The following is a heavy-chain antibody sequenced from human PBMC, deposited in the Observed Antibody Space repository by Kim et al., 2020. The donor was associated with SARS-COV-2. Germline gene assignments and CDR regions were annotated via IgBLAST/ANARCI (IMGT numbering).Heavy chain of an antibody. CDR3: ARESRDWNDGGYYYYGMDV. CDR2: TYYRSKWYN. V-gene: IGHV6-1*01. D-gene: IGHD1-1*01. Sequence: SQTLSLTCAISGDSVSSNSAAWNWIRQSPSRGLEWLGRTYYRSKWYNDYAVSVKSRITINPDTSKNQFSLQLNSVTPEDTAVYYCARESRDWNDGGYYYYGMDVWGQGTTVTVSS. J-gene: IGHJ6*02. CDR1: GDSVSSNSAA.